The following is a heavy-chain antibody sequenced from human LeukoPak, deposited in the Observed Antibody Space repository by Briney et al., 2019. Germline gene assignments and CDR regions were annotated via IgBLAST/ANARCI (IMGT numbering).Heavy chain of an antibody. CDR1: GGSISSYY. D-gene: IGHD6-13*01. CDR2: IYYSGST. CDR3: ARGYGAAAGRASAFDI. Sequence: TSETLSLTCTVSGGSISSYYWSWIRQPPGKGLEWIGYIYYSGSTNYNPSLKSRVTISVDTSKNQFSLKLSSVTAADTAVYYCARGYGAAAGRASAFDIWGQGTMVTVSS. V-gene: IGHV4-59*01. J-gene: IGHJ3*02.